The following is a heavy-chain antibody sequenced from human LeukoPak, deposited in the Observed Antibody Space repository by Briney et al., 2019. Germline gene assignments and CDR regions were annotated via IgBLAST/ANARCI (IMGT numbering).Heavy chain of an antibody. CDR1: GFTFSDYT. Sequence: GGSLRLSCAASGFTFSDYTLNWVRQAPGKGLEWVSSISSTIGYIHYADSVKGRFTISRDNAKNSLYLQRNSLRAEDTAVYYCARDRVSGSGSIDYWGQGTLVTVSS. V-gene: IGHV3-21*01. CDR2: ISSTIGYI. D-gene: IGHD3-10*01. J-gene: IGHJ4*02. CDR3: ARDRVSGSGSIDY.